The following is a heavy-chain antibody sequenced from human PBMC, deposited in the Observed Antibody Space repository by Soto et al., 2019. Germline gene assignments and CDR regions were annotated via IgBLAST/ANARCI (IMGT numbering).Heavy chain of an antibody. D-gene: IGHD7-27*01. V-gene: IGHV3-21*01. J-gene: IGHJ4*02. CDR1: GFTFSSYS. CDR3: ARMDQTRNWGLDY. Sequence: GGSLRLSCAASGFTFSSYSMNWVRQAPGKGLEWVSSISSSSSYIYYADSVKGRFTISRDNAKNSLYLQMNSLRAEDTAVYYCARMDQTRNWGLDYWGQGTLVTVSS. CDR2: ISSSSSYI.